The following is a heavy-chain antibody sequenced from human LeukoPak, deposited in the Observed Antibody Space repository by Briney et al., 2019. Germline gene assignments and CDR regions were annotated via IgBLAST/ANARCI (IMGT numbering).Heavy chain of an antibody. V-gene: IGHV4-30-2*01. J-gene: IGHJ3*02. CDR1: GGSISSGGYS. Sequence: SETLSLTCAVSGGSISSGGYSWSRIRQPPGTGLEWIGYIYHSGSTYYNPSLKSRVTISVDRSKNQFSLKLSSVTAADTAVYYCARTIRGVDAFDIWGQGTMVTVSS. CDR3: ARTIRGVDAFDI. CDR2: IYHSGST. D-gene: IGHD3-10*01.